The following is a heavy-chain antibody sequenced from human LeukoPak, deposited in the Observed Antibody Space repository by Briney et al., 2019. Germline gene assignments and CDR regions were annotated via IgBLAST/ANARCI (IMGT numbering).Heavy chain of an antibody. CDR2: INIDGSTT. D-gene: IGHD5-24*01. Sequence: PGESLSLSCADSAFTFSSSWTHWVRQPPGGGMVWVSRINIDGSTTDYADSVKGRFPISRDNTNNNLNLQMHSLRAEDRAVYYCARDLAGSRDKWGQGTLVTVSS. J-gene: IGHJ4*02. CDR1: AFTFSSSW. V-gene: IGHV3-74*01. CDR3: ARDLAGSRDK.